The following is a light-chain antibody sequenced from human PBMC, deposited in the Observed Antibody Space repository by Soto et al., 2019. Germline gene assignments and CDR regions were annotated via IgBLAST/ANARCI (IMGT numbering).Light chain of an antibody. CDR2: GAS. CDR3: QQYNRGLT. V-gene: IGKV3-15*01. CDR1: QSVRNN. J-gene: IGKJ4*01. Sequence: EIVMTQFPATLSVSPGERATLSCRASQSVRNNLAWYQQRPGQVPRLLIYGASTRATDIPARFSASGSGTEFTLTISSLQSEDFAVYYCQQYNRGLTFGGGTKVATK.